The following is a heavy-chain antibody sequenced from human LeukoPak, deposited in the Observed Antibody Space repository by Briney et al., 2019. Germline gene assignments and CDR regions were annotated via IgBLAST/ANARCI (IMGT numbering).Heavy chain of an antibody. J-gene: IGHJ4*02. Sequence: ASVKVSCKASGGTFSSYAISWVRQAPGQGLEWMGGIIPIFGTANYAQKFQGRVTMTEDTSTDTAYMELSSLRSEDTAVYYCATEKYSSSWLTLDYWGQGTLVTVSS. D-gene: IGHD6-13*01. V-gene: IGHV1-69*06. CDR1: GGTFSSYA. CDR3: ATEKYSSSWLTLDY. CDR2: IIPIFGTA.